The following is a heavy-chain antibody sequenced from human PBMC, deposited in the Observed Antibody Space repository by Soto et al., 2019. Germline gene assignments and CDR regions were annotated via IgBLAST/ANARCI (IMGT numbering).Heavy chain of an antibody. CDR2: ISYDGSNK. D-gene: IGHD3-10*01. V-gene: IGHV3-30*04. CDR3: ARVRHYYGSGSYYYYYGMDV. Sequence: GGSLRLSCAASGFTFSSYAMHWVRQAPGKGLEWVAVISYDGSNKYYADSVKGRFTISRDNSKNTLYLQMNSLRAEDTAVYYCARVRHYYGSGSYYYYYGMDVWGQGTTVTVSS. CDR1: GFTFSSYA. J-gene: IGHJ6*02.